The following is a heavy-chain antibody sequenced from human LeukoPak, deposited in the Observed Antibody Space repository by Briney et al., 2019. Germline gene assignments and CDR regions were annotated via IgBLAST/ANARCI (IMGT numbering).Heavy chain of an antibody. CDR2: INHSGST. J-gene: IGHJ5*02. D-gene: IGHD6-13*01. CDR1: GGSFSGYY. CDR3: ARGVGSSWYPKYNWFDP. Sequence: SETLSLTCAVYGGSFSGYYWSWIRQPPGKGLEWIGEINHSGSTNYNPSLKSRVTISVDTSKNQFSLKLSSVTAADTAVYYCARGVGSSWYPKYNWFDPWGQGTLVTVSS. V-gene: IGHV4-34*01.